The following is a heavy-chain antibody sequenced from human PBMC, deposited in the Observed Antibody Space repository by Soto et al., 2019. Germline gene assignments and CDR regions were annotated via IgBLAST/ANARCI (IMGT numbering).Heavy chain of an antibody. CDR3: ARHGFYGDYSSNYFDP. CDR2: IYPSDSTA. CDR1: GYSFTNYW. V-gene: IGHV5-51*01. D-gene: IGHD4-17*01. Sequence: GESLKISCEGSGYSFTNYWIAWMRQMPGEGLEYMGIIYPSDSTARYSPSFQGQVTFSVDKSISTAYLQWNSLKASDTAMYYCARHGFYGDYSSNYFDPWGQGTLVTVSS. J-gene: IGHJ5*02.